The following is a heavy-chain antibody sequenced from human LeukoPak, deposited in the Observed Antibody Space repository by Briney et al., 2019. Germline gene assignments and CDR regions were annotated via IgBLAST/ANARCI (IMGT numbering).Heavy chain of an antibody. J-gene: IGHJ4*02. CDR3: AKAKQWFGDFDY. CDR2: MRNDGKYK. V-gene: IGHV3-30*02. Sequence: GGSLRLSCVASGFTFSNYGIHWVRQAPGKGLEWVAFMRNDGKYKDYADSVKGRFTISRDNSKNTLFLQMDSLRAEDTSVYFCAKAKQWFGDFDYWGQGTLVTVSS. CDR1: GFTFSNYG. D-gene: IGHD3-10*01.